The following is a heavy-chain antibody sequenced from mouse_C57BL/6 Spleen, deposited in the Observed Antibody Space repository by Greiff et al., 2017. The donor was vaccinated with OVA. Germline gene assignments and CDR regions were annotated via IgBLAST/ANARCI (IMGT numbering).Heavy chain of an antibody. Sequence: QVQLQQPGAELVKPGASVKLSCKASGYTFTSYWMQWVKQRPGQGLEWFGEIDPSDSYTNYNQKFKGKATLTVDTSSSTAYMQLSSLTSEDSAVYYCARNYYGSSYWFAYWGQGTLVTVSA. J-gene: IGHJ3*01. D-gene: IGHD1-1*01. V-gene: IGHV1-50*01. CDR1: GYTFTSYW. CDR3: ARNYYGSSYWFAY. CDR2: IDPSDSYT.